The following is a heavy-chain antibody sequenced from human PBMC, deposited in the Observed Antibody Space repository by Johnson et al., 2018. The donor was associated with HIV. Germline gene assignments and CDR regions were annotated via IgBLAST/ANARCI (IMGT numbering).Heavy chain of an antibody. D-gene: IGHD1-26*01. J-gene: IGHJ3*02. Sequence: QVQLVESGGGLVKPGGSMRLSCAASGFTFSSYGMHWVRQTQGKGLEWVAVISLYGSNKYYAESVKGRFPITRDNSKNTLYLQMNSLRAEDTAVYYCARQYRNSGSRTGAYDILGQGTMVTVSS. CDR3: ARQYRNSGSRTGAYDI. V-gene: IGHV3-30*03. CDR1: GFTFSSYG. CDR2: ISLYGSNK.